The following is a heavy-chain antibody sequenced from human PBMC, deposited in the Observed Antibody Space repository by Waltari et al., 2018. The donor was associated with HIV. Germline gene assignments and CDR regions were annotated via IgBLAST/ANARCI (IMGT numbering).Heavy chain of an antibody. D-gene: IGHD6-19*01. CDR1: GFHFRTRA. CDR2: TSGSGGDA. J-gene: IGHJ2*01. CDR3: ARSGVGQWLVRGWAMDL. Sequence: EVDILESGGRLTQSGGSLRLYCVTSGFHFRTRAMSWVRQAPGKGLEWVSGTSGSGGDAYYSDSVKGRFTISRDNAKNTVYLQMSNLRDEDTALYFCARSGVGQWLVRGWAMDLWGRGTPVTVSS. V-gene: IGHV3-23*01.